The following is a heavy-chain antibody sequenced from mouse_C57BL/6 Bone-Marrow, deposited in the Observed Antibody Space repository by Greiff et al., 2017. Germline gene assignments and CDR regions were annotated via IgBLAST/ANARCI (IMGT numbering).Heavy chain of an antibody. J-gene: IGHJ1*03. CDR1: GFTFSSYA. V-gene: IGHV5-9-1*02. D-gene: IGHD1-1*01. Sequence: EVMLVESGEGLVKPGGSLKLSCAASGFTFSSYAMSWVRQTPEKRLEWVAYISSGGDYIYYADTVKGRFTISRDNARNTLYVQMSSLKSEDTAMYDCTREVLLRLYWYFDVWGTGTTVTVSS. CDR2: ISSGGDYI. CDR3: TREVLLRLYWYFDV.